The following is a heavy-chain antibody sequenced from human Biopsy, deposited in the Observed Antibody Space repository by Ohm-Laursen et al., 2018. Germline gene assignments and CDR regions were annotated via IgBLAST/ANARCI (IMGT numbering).Heavy chain of an antibody. CDR2: IYASETT. D-gene: IGHD4/OR15-4a*01. CDR1: GGSLSGYS. Sequence: GTLSLTCPVSGGSLSGYSWNWIRQPAGKGLEWIGRIYASETTHFNPSLRSRLIMSVDTSRNQFSLRLSSVTAADTAIYYCAREFTYNYGAKGALDIWGQGTKVTVSS. CDR3: AREFTYNYGAKGALDI. V-gene: IGHV4-4*07. J-gene: IGHJ3*02.